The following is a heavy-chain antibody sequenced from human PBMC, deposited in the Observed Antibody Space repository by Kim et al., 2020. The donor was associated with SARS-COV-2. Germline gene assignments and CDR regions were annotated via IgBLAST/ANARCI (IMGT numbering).Heavy chain of an antibody. CDR2: INHSGST. J-gene: IGHJ4*02. CDR3: ARAPYCSGGSCYGMDY. D-gene: IGHD2-15*01. V-gene: IGHV4-34*01. Sequence: SETLSLTCAVYGGSFSGYYWSWIRQPPGKGLEWIGEINHSGSTNYNPSLKSRVTISVDTSKNQFSLKLSSVTAADTAVYYCARAPYCSGGSCYGMDYWGQGTLVTVSS. CDR1: GGSFSGYY.